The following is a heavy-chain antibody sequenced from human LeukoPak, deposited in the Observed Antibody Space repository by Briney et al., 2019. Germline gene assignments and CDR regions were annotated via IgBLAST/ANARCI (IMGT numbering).Heavy chain of an antibody. V-gene: IGHV4-59*01. D-gene: IGHD2-2*02. J-gene: IGHJ5*02. Sequence: SETLSLTCTVSGGSINDYYWNWIRQPPGKGLEWIGYIYYSGSTNYNPSLETRITISVDTSKNQFSLKLSSVTAADTAVYYCARCSSTSCYTRGFDPWGQGTLVTVSS. CDR2: IYYSGST. CDR1: GGSINDYY. CDR3: ARCSSTSCYTRGFDP.